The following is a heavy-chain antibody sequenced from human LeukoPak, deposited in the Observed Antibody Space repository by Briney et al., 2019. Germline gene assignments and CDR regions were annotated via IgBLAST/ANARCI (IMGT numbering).Heavy chain of an antibody. Sequence: PSQTLSLTCTVSGGSISSGGYYWSWIRQHPGKGLEWIGYIYYSGSTYYNPSLKSRVTISVDTSKNQFSLKLSSVTAADTAVYYCARSPHLQRYFDLWGRGTLVTVSS. J-gene: IGHJ2*01. CDR2: IYYSGST. CDR1: GGSISSGGYY. CDR3: ARSPHLQRYFDL. V-gene: IGHV4-31*03.